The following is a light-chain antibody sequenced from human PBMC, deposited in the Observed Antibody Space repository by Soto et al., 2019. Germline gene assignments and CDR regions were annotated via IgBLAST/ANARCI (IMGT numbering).Light chain of an antibody. Sequence: EIMLTQSPATLSLSPGERATLSCRASQSVSSYLAWYQQKPGQAPRLLIYDASNRATGIPARFSGSGSGTDFTLTISSLEPEHFAVYYCQQRSNWPGLTFGGGTKVEIK. J-gene: IGKJ4*01. CDR1: QSVSSY. CDR3: QQRSNWPGLT. V-gene: IGKV3-11*01. CDR2: DAS.